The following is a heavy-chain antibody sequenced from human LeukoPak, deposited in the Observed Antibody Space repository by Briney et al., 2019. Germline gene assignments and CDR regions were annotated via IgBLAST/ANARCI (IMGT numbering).Heavy chain of an antibody. D-gene: IGHD1-1*01. CDR1: GASISNYY. Sequence: SETLSLTCTVSGASISNYYWSWIRQPPGKGLECIGYVSYSARTNHNPSLKSRVTISADTSKNQFSLKLTSVTAADTAVYYCARHERGAENLDYWGQGTLFTVSS. CDR3: ARHERGAENLDY. J-gene: IGHJ4*02. CDR2: VSYSART. V-gene: IGHV4-59*08.